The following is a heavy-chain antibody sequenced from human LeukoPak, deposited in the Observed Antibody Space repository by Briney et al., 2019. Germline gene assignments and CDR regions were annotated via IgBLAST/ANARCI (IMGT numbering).Heavy chain of an antibody. J-gene: IGHJ6*02. CDR1: AFTLSTYA. CDR3: AKDSSPPVVRPYYYYYGMDV. V-gene: IGHV3-23*01. D-gene: IGHD4-23*01. Sequence: PGGSLRLSCAASAFTLSTYAMSWVRQAPGEGLEWVSAISGSGGSTYYADSVKGRFTIYRDDYKNTLYLQRDSLGAEYTAVYYCAKDSSPPVVRPYYYYYGMDVWGQGTTVTVSS. CDR2: ISGSGGST.